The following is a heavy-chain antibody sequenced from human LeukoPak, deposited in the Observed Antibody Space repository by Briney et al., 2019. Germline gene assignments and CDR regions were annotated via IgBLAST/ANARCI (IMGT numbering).Heavy chain of an antibody. V-gene: IGHV3-33*06. CDR1: RFTFRNYG. J-gene: IGHJ4*02. CDR2: IWYDGSNQ. CDR3: VKRAYSSSFPTYFDY. Sequence: GGSLRLSCAASRFTFRNYGMHWVRQAPGKGLEWVAVIWYDGSNQVYADSVKGRFTVSRDNSKNTLYLQMNSLRAEDTAVYYCVKRAYSSSFPTYFDYWGQGTLVTVSS. D-gene: IGHD6-13*01.